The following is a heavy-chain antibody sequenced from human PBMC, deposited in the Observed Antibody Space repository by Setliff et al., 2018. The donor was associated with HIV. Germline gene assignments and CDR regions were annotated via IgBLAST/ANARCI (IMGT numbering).Heavy chain of an antibody. CDR1: GFTVSNNY. CDR2: IYSGGST. D-gene: IGHD2-15*01. V-gene: IGHV3-53*01. Sequence: GGSLRLSCAASGFTVSNNYMKWVRQAPGKGLEWVSLIYSGGSTYYADSVKGRFTISRDNSKNTLYLQMNSLRAEDTAVCYCARDRTCSGGSCYGTWGQGTMVTVSS. J-gene: IGHJ5*02. CDR3: ARDRTCSGGSCYGT.